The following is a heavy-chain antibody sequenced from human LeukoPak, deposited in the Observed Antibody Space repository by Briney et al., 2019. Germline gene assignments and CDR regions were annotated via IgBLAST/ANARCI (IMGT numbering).Heavy chain of an antibody. J-gene: IGHJ6*02. D-gene: IGHD5-18*01. CDR3: ARDEEYVQLWLLPPYYYYYGMDV. CDR2: ITYDGSNK. V-gene: IGHV3-30*04. Sequence: PGGSLRLSCAASGFTFSSYAMHWVRQAPGKGLEWVAVITYDGSNKYYADSVKGRFTISRDNSKNTLYLQMNSLRAEDTAVHYCARDEEYVQLWLLPPYYYYYGMDVWGQGTTVTVSS. CDR1: GFTFSSYA.